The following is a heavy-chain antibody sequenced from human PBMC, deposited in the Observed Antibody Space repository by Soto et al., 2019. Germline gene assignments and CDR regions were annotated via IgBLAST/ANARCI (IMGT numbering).Heavy chain of an antibody. J-gene: IGHJ4*02. CDR2: ISSYGGTT. Sequence: EVQLAESGGGMVEPGGSLRLSCVASGFTFSSYDMHWVRQAPGKGLEYVSSISSYGGTTYYGNSVKGRFTTSGYNSKNTVHRQVGRLRAEDMAVYYCVRRVSGNYDYWGEGTLVTFAS. V-gene: IGHV3-64*01. D-gene: IGHD1-7*01. CDR3: VRRVSGNYDY. CDR1: GFTFSSYD.